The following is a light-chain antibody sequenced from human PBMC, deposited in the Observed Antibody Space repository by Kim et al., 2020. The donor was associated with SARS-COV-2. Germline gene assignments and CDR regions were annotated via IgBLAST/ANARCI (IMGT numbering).Light chain of an antibody. CDR2: GAS. V-gene: IGKV3-20*01. CDR1: QSISNNF. CDR3: QQYGTSQIT. J-gene: IGKJ5*01. Sequence: EIVLTQSPGTLSLSPGERATLSCRASQSISNNFLAWYQQKPGQAPRLLIYGASSRATGIPDRFSGSGSGTDFTLTISRLEPEDFAVYHCQQYGTSQITFGQGTRLEIK.